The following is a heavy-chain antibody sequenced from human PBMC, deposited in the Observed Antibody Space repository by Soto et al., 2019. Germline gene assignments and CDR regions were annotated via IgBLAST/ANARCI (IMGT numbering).Heavy chain of an antibody. D-gene: IGHD3-10*01. CDR3: ASLIDGSGSYHDAFDI. CDR1: GFTFSSYS. CDR2: ISSSSSYI. V-gene: IGHV3-21*01. Sequence: EVQLVESGGGLVKPGGSLRLSCAASGFTFSSYSMNWVRQAPGKGLEWVSSISSSSSYIYYADSVKGRFTISRDNAKNSLYLQMNSLRAEDTAVYYCASLIDGSGSYHDAFDIWGQGTMVTVSS. J-gene: IGHJ3*02.